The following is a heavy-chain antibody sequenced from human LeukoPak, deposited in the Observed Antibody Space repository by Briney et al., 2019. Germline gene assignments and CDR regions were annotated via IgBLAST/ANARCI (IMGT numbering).Heavy chain of an antibody. CDR1: GYTFTSYY. CDR3: ARSVARRGRGLDY. V-gene: IGHV1-46*01. J-gene: IGHJ4*02. D-gene: IGHD6-19*01. Sequence: ASVKVSCKASGYTFTSYYMHWVRQAPGQGLEWMGIINPSGGSASYAQKFQGRVTMTRNTSISTAYMELSSLRSEDTAVYYCARSVARRGRGLDYWGQGTLVTVSS. CDR2: INPSGGSA.